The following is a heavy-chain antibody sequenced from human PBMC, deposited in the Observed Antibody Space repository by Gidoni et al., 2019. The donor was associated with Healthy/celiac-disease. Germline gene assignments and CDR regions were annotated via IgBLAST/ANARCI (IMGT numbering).Heavy chain of an antibody. CDR3: TRDVLKYYDSTGYLY. CDR1: GFTFGDYA. CDR2: IRSKPYGGTT. Sequence: EVQLVESGGGLVKPGRSLRLPCTASGFTFGDYAMSWFRQAPGKGVEWVGFIRSKPYGGTTEYAASVKGRFTISRDDSKSIAYLQMSSLKTEDTAVYYCTRDVLKYYDSTGYLYWGQGTLVTVSS. D-gene: IGHD3-22*01. V-gene: IGHV3-49*05. J-gene: IGHJ4*02.